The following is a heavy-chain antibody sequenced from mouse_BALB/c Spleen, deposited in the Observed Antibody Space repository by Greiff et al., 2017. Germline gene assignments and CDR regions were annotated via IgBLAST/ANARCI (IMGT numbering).Heavy chain of an antibody. CDR3: ARDLEGYAMDY. V-gene: IGHV5-6-3*01. Sequence: EVMLVESGGGLVQPGGSLKLSCAASGFTFSSYGMSWVRQTPDKRLELVATINSNGGSTYYPDSVKGRFTISRDNAKNTLYLQMSSLKSEDTAMYYCARDLEGYAMDYWGQGTSVTVSS. J-gene: IGHJ4*01. CDR2: INSNGGST. CDR1: GFTFSSYG.